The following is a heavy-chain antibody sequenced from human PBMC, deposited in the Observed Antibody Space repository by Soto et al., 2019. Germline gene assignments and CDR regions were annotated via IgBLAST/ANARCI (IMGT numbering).Heavy chain of an antibody. V-gene: IGHV4-34*01. D-gene: IGHD6-13*01. J-gene: IGHJ4*02. CDR2: INHSGST. Sequence: QVQLQQWGAGLLKPSETLSLTCAVYGGSFSGYYWSGIGQPPGKGREWIGEINHSGSTNYNPSLKSRVTISVDTSKNQFSLKLSSVTAADTAVYYCARPPPGYSSSWYFDYWGQGTLVTVSS. CDR1: GGSFSGYY. CDR3: ARPPPGYSSSWYFDY.